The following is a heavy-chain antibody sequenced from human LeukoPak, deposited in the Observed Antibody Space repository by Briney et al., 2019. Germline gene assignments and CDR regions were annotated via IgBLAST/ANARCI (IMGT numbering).Heavy chain of an antibody. Sequence: SSETLSLTCTVSGGSISSGDYYWSWIRQPPGKGLEWIGYIYYSGSTYYNPSLKSRVTISVDTSKDQFSLKLSSVTAADAAVYYCARCLADAFDIWGQGTMVSVSS. J-gene: IGHJ3*02. CDR3: ARCLADAFDI. CDR1: GGSISSGDYY. D-gene: IGHD5/OR15-5a*01. V-gene: IGHV4-30-4*01. CDR2: IYYSGST.